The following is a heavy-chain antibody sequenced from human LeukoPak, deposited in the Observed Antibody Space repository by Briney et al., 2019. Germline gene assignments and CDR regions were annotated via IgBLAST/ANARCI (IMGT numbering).Heavy chain of an antibody. D-gene: IGHD3-16*01. CDR1: GIPFSDAW. CDR3: TWMTTFFTVDF. CDR2: MRSKRGGGTT. J-gene: IGHJ4*02. V-gene: IGHV3-15*01. Sequence: KSGGSLRLSCIVSGIPFSDAWMSWVRQAPGHGLEWVGRMRSKRGGGTTDYAAPVKGRFTISRDDSRNTLYLQMDSLQIEDTAVYYCTWMTTFFTVDFWGQGTRVTVSS.